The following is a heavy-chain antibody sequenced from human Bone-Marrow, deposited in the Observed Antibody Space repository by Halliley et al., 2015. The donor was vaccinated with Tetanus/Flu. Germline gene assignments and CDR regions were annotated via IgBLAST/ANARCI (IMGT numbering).Heavy chain of an antibody. Sequence: SLRLSCAASGFTFSSYAMNWVRQAPGKGLEWVSVISGSGSTTFYVDSVKGRFTISRDNSKNTLYLQMNSLRAEDTGVYYCAKEGGRIEVAGNNWFDPWGQGTLVTFPS. D-gene: IGHD6-19*01. V-gene: IGHV3-23*01. CDR1: GFTFSSYA. CDR2: ISGSGSTT. J-gene: IGHJ5*02. CDR3: AKEGGRIEVAGNNWFDP.